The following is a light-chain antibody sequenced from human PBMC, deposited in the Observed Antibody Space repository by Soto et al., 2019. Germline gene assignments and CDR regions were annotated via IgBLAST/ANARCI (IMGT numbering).Light chain of an antibody. J-gene: IGKJ4*01. Sequence: EIVMTQSPATLYVSPGERATLSCRASQSVYSNLAWYQQKPGQAPRLLIYHASTRATGIPARFSGGGSGTEFTLTISSLQSEDFAVYYCQQYTKWPLTFGGGTKVEIK. V-gene: IGKV3-15*01. CDR1: QSVYSN. CDR3: QQYTKWPLT. CDR2: HAS.